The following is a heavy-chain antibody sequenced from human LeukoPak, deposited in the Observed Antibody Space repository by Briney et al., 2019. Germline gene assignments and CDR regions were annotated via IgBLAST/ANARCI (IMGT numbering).Heavy chain of an antibody. V-gene: IGHV3-74*01. D-gene: IGHD3-9*01. CDR3: ASLGYYDILTGYYRSGAIDH. CDR2: INSDGSST. CDR1: GFTFSSYW. J-gene: IGHJ4*02. Sequence: GGSLRLSCAASGFTFSSYWMHWVRQAPGKGLVWVSRINSDGSSTSYADSVKGRFTISRDNAKNTLYLQMNSLRAEDTAVYYCASLGYYDILTGYYRSGAIDHWGQGTLVTVSS.